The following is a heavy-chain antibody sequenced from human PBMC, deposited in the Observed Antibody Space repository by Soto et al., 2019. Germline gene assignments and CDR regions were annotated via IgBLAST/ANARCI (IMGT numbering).Heavy chain of an antibody. CDR3: ARDKVPDRRGQPRGGAFDI. D-gene: IGHD3-10*01. CDR2: ISAYNGNT. J-gene: IGHJ3*02. CDR1: GYTFTSYG. Sequence: QVQLVQSGAEVKKPGASVKVSCKASGYTFTSYGVSWVRQAPGQGLEWMGWISAYNGNTNYAQKLQGRVTMTTDTSTSTAYMELRSLRSDDTAVYYCARDKVPDRRGQPRGGAFDIWGQGTMVTVSS. V-gene: IGHV1-18*01.